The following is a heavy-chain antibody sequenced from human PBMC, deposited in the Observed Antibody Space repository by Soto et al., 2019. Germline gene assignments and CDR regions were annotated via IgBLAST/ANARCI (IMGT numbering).Heavy chain of an antibody. J-gene: IGHJ6*02. CDR1: GFTFTNSA. CDR2: IVVATANT. Sequence: SVKVYCKASGFTFTNSAVQWVRQARGRRLEWIGWIVVATANTDYAQKFQERVAITRDMSTSTTYMELSSLRSEDTAVYYCAAGVMAGQDYYYGMDVWAQGTTVTVS. D-gene: IGHD3-16*01. V-gene: IGHV1-58*01. CDR3: AAGVMAGQDYYYGMDV.